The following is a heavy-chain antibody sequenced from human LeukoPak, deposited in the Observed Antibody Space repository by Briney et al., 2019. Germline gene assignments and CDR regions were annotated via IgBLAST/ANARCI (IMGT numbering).Heavy chain of an antibody. CDR2: INPSGGST. CDR1: GYTFTNYY. CDR3: ARTNDYDFRSGYYFDY. D-gene: IGHD3-3*01. Sequence: ASVKVSCEASGYTFTNYYMHWVRQAPGQGLEWMGIINPSGGSTSYAQKFQGRVTMTRDMSTSTVYMELSSLRSEDTAVYYCARTNDYDFRSGYYFDYWGQGTLVTVSS. V-gene: IGHV1-46*01. J-gene: IGHJ4*02.